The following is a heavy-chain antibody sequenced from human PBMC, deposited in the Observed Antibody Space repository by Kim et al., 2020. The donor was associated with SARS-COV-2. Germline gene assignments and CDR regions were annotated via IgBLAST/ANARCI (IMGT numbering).Heavy chain of an antibody. CDR1: GFTFTDAW. CDR3: TIDLLHVGPTWLPGM. CDR2: IKSKTDGGTT. J-gene: IGHJ6*01. V-gene: IGHV3-15*01. D-gene: IGHD1-26*01. Sequence: GGSLRLSCAGSGFTFTDAWMSWVRQAPGKGLEWVGRIKSKTDGGTTDDAAPVKGRFTISRDDSKNTVYLQMNSLKTEDTAVYYCTIDLLHVGPTWLPGM.